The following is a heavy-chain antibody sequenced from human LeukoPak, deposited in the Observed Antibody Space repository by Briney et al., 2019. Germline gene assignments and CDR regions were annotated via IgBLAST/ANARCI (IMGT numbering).Heavy chain of an antibody. CDR1: GFTSSNYW. J-gene: IGHJ6*04. V-gene: IGHV3-48*01. CDR2: IRSSSSTI. CDR3: VRDPDSGVLYFV. D-gene: IGHD2/OR15-2a*01. Sequence: PGGSLRLSCDASGFTSSNYWMSWVRQAPGKGLEWVSYIRSSSSTIYYADSVKGRFTISRDNAKNSLYLQMNSLRAEDTAVYYCVRDPDSGVLYFVWGKGTTVTVSS.